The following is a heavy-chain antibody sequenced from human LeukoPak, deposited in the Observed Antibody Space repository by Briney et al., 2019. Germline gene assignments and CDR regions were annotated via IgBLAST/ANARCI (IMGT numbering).Heavy chain of an antibody. J-gene: IGHJ4*02. V-gene: IGHV1-69*13. CDR2: IIPMFGIA. Sequence: ASVKVSCKASGGTFSRYAISWVRQAPGQGLEWMGGIIPMFGIANYAQKFQGRVTITVDESTSTAYMELSSLRSGDTAVYYCARDRPYTGGWRGFDYWGQGTLVTVSS. CDR3: ARDRPYTGGWRGFDY. D-gene: IGHD6-19*01. CDR1: GGTFSRYA.